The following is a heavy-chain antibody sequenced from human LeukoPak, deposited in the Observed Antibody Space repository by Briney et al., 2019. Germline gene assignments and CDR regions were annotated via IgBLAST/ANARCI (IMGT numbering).Heavy chain of an antibody. CDR2: MNPNSGNT. D-gene: IGHD5-18*01. CDR3: ARGSYGFLISYGMDV. Sequence: ASVKVSCKASGYTFTSYDINWVRQATGQGLEWMGWMNPNSGNTGYAQKFQGRVTMTRNTSISTAYMELSSLGSEDTAVYYCARGSYGFLISYGMDVWGQGTTVTVSS. CDR1: GYTFTSYD. V-gene: IGHV1-8*01. J-gene: IGHJ6*02.